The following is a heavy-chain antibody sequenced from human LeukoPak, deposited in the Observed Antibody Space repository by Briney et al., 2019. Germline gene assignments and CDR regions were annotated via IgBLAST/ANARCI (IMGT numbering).Heavy chain of an antibody. V-gene: IGHV3-30*04. Sequence: GGSLRLSCAASGFTFSGSAMHWVRQAPGKGLEWVAGISNEGSNKYYAESVNGRFTISRDNSKNTLYLLVNTLRGEDTAVYYCAKEMGSRSSLFYFDYWGQGTLLTVSS. CDR1: GFTFSGSA. J-gene: IGHJ4*02. D-gene: IGHD3-10*01. CDR2: ISNEGSNK. CDR3: AKEMGSRSSLFYFDY.